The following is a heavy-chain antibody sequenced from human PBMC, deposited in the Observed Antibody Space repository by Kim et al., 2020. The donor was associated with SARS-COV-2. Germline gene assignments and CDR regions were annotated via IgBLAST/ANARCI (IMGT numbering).Heavy chain of an antibody. CDR2: IIPIFGTA. D-gene: IGHD3-22*01. V-gene: IGHV1-69*13. CDR1: GGTFSSYA. J-gene: IGHJ6*02. CDR3: ARGPQVARYDSSGYYYGYGMDV. Sequence: SVKVSCKASGGTFSSYAISWVRQAPGQGLEWMGGIIPIFGTANYAQKFQGRVTITADESTSTAYMELSSLRSEDTAVYYCARGPQVARYDSSGYYYGYGMDVWGQGTTVTVSS.